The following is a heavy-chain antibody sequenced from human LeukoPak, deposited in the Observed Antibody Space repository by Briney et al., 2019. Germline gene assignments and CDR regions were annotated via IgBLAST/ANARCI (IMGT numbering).Heavy chain of an antibody. J-gene: IGHJ4*02. Sequence: SGPTLEKPTQTLTLTCTFSGLSLSTSVMGIGWIRQPPGTALEGLALIYWNDDKRYSPFLKSRLTITKDTSKNQVVLTMTDMDPVDTATYYCARPGGNWEYYLDSWGQGTLVTVSS. CDR2: IYWNDDK. CDR1: GLSLSTSVMG. V-gene: IGHV2-5*01. D-gene: IGHD4-23*01. CDR3: ARPGGNWEYYLDS.